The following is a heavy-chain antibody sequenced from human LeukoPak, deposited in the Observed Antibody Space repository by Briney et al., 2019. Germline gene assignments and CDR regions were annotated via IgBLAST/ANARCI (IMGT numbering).Heavy chain of an antibody. V-gene: IGHV1-69*05. Sequence: ASVKVSCKTSGESFSSHGISWVRQAPGQGLEWVGGIIPVFHTAKYAQNFQDRLTITTDESTDTVYMELSSLRSEDTAVYYCARDYNFDSSPYDDGLDIWGQGTMVTVSS. D-gene: IGHD3-22*01. CDR3: ARDYNFDSSPYDDGLDI. CDR2: IIPVFHTA. J-gene: IGHJ3*02. CDR1: GESFSSHG.